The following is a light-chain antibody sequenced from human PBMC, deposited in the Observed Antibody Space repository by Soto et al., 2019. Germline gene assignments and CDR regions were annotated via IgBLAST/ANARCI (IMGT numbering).Light chain of an antibody. V-gene: IGLV1-51*01. Sequence: QSVLTQPPSVSAAPGQKVTISCSGSTSNIGNNFVSWYQQLPGSAPKLLIYDNNKRPSGIPDRFSGSKSGTSATLGITGLLTGDEADYYCAAWVFSVSAVIFGGGTQLTVL. CDR1: TSNIGNNF. J-gene: IGLJ2*01. CDR3: AAWVFSVSAVI. CDR2: DNN.